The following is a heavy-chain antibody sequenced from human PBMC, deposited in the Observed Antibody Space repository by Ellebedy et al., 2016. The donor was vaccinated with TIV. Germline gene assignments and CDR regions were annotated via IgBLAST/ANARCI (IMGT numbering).Heavy chain of an antibody. CDR2: IYYSGST. D-gene: IGHD1-1*01. CDR3: ARYTTNWEGARFDS. J-gene: IGHJ4*02. Sequence: SETLSLTCTVSGGSISSSSYYWGWIRQPPGKGLEWIGSIYYSGSTYYNPSLKSRVTISVDTSKNQFSLKLNSVTAADTAVYYCARYTTNWEGARFDSWGQGTLVTVSS. CDR1: GGSISSSSYY. V-gene: IGHV4-39*07.